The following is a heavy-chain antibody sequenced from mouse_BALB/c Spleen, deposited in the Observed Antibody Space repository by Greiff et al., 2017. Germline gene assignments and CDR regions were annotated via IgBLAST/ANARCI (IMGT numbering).Heavy chain of an antibody. CDR1: GFSLTSYG. J-gene: IGHJ4*01. V-gene: IGHV2-2*02. D-gene: IGHD1-1*01. Sequence: VQLQESGPGLVQPSQSLSITCTVSGFSLTSYGVHWVRQSPGKGLEWLGVIWSGGSTDYNAAFISRLSISKDNSKSQVFFKMNSLQANDTAIYYCARYDYGSSLYAMDYWGQGTSVTVSS. CDR3: ARYDYGSSLYAMDY. CDR2: IWSGGST.